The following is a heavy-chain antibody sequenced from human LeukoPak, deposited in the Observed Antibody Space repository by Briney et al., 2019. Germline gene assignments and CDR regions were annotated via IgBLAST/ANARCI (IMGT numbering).Heavy chain of an antibody. CDR2: ISYDGSSK. J-gene: IGHJ3*02. CDR3: AKGALLRSDAFDI. Sequence: PGGSLRLSCAAAGFHFSSYGMHWVRQAPGKGPEWVAVISYDGSSKYYAGSVKGRCTISRDNSKNTLYLQMNSLRAEDTAVYYCAKGALLRSDAFDIWGQGTMVTVSS. D-gene: IGHD2-15*01. CDR1: GFHFSSYG. V-gene: IGHV3-30*18.